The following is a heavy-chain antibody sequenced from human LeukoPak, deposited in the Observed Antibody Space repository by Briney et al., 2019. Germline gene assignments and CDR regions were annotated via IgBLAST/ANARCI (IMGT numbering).Heavy chain of an antibody. CDR1: GFTFSNHA. CDR3: AKELGHNWGYLDY. D-gene: IGHD1-1*01. J-gene: IGHJ4*02. V-gene: IGHV3-23*01. CDR2: ITGNGGST. Sequence: PGGSLRLSCAASGFTFSNHAMTWVRQAPGKGLEWVSSITGNGGSTYYADSVKGRFTISRDNPKNVLSLQMNSLRAEDTAVYYCAKELGHNWGYLDYWGQGILVTVSS.